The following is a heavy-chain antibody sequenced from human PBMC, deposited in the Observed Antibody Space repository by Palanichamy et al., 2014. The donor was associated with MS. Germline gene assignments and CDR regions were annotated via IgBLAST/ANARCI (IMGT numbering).Heavy chain of an antibody. CDR1: GYIFTDYY. CDR2: ISSNSGGT. CDR3: ARGVRDSNGYHWAFDI. Sequence: QVQLVQSGAEVKKPGASVKVSCKASGYIFTDYYMYWVRQAPGQGLEWLGRISSNSGGTNYAQKFQGRVTMTRDTSISTTYMELSRLTSDDAAVYYCARGVRDSNGYHWAFDIWGQGTMVTVSS. J-gene: IGHJ3*02. V-gene: IGHV1-2*06. D-gene: IGHD3-22*01.